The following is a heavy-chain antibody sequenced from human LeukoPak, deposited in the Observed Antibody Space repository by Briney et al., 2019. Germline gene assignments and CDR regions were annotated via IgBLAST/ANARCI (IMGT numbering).Heavy chain of an antibody. CDR1: GYSISSGYY. Sequence: SETLSLTCAVSGYSISSGYYWGWIRQPPGKGLEWIGSIYHSGSTYYNPSLKSRVTISVDTSKNQFSLKLSSVTAADTAVYYCARYHIVVVPAAMGDYFDYWGQGTLVTVSS. J-gene: IGHJ4*02. CDR2: IYHSGST. D-gene: IGHD2-2*01. CDR3: ARYHIVVVPAAMGDYFDY. V-gene: IGHV4-38-2*01.